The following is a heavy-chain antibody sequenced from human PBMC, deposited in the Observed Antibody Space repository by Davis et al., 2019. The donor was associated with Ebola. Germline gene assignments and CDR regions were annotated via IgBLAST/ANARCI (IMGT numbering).Heavy chain of an antibody. V-gene: IGHV4-30-2*01. Sequence: SETLSLTCAVSGGPISSGGYSWSWIRQPPGKGLEWIGYIYHSGSTYYNPSLKSRVTISVDRSKNQFSLKLSSVTAADTAVYYCARVSAVYYYYGMDVWGQGTTVTVSS. CDR2: IYHSGST. CDR1: GGPISSGGYS. J-gene: IGHJ6*02. CDR3: ARVSAVYYYYGMDV.